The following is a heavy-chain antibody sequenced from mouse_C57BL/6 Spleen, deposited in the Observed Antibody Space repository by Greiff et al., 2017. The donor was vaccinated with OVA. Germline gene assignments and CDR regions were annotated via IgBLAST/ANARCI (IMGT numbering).Heavy chain of an antibody. CDR2: IHPNSGST. D-gene: IGHD1-1*01. Sequence: VQLQQPGAELVKPGASVKLSCKASGYTFTSYWMHWVKQRPGQGLEWIGMIHPNSGSTNYNEKFKSKATLTVDKSSSTAYMQLSSLTSEDSAVYDGARDNYYGSSYGYFDVWGTGTTVTVSS. V-gene: IGHV1-64*01. J-gene: IGHJ1*03. CDR3: ARDNYYGSSYGYFDV. CDR1: GYTFTSYW.